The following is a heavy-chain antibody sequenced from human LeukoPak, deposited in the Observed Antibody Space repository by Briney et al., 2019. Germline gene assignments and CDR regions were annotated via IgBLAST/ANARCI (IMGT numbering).Heavy chain of an antibody. D-gene: IGHD1-26*01. J-gene: IGHJ3*02. CDR2: ISAYNGNT. Sequence: GASVKVSCKASGYTFTNYGFSWVRQAPGQGLEWMGWISAYNGNTNYAQKLQGRVTMTIDTSTRTGYMELRSLRSDDTAVYYCARGVGATLGRAFDIWGQGIMVSVSS. V-gene: IGHV1-18*01. CDR1: GYTFTNYG. CDR3: ARGVGATLGRAFDI.